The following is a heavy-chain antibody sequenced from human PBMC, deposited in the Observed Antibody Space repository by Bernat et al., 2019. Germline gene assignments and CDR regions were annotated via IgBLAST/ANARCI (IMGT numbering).Heavy chain of an antibody. CDR3: ARAYSSGWYRYDD. CDR2: INPNSGGT. J-gene: IGHJ4*02. D-gene: IGHD6-19*01. CDR1: GYTFTGYY. V-gene: IGHV1-2*02. Sequence: QVQLVQSGAAVKKPGASVKVSCKASGYTFTGYYMHWVRQAPGQGLEWMGWINPNSGGTNYAQKFQGRVTRTSDTSISTAYMELSRLRSDDTAVYDCARAYSSGWYRYDDWGQGTLVTVSS.